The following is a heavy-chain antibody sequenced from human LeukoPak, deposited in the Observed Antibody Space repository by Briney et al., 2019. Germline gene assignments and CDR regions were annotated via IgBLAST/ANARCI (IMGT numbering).Heavy chain of an antibody. V-gene: IGHV4-59*01. D-gene: IGHD3-22*01. Sequence: SETLSLTCTVSGGSISSYYWSWIRQPPGKGLEWIGYIYYSGSTNYNPSLKSRVTISVDTSKNQFSLKLSSVTAADTAVYYCARGRITMIVEGYMDVWGKGTTVTVSS. CDR1: GGSISSYY. J-gene: IGHJ6*03. CDR2: IYYSGST. CDR3: ARGRITMIVEGYMDV.